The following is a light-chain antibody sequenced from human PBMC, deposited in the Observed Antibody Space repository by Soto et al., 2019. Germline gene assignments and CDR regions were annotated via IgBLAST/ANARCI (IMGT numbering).Light chain of an antibody. CDR1: QSVSSN. J-gene: IGKJ5*01. Sequence: EIVMTQSPATLSVSPGERASRSCRASQSVSSNLAWHQQKPGQAPRILMYDASTRATGIPARFSGSGSGTEFTLTISSLQSEDFAVYYCQQYHNWPITFGQGTRLEI. CDR3: QQYHNWPIT. CDR2: DAS. V-gene: IGKV3-15*01.